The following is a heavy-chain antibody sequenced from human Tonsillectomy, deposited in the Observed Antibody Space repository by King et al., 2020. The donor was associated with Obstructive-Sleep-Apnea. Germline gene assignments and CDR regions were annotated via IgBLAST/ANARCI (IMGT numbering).Heavy chain of an antibody. CDR3: AKDRKNIAVAGTDL. CDR2: ISGSGGST. D-gene: IGHD6-19*01. J-gene: IGHJ4*02. V-gene: IGHV3-23*04. CDR1: GFTFSSYA. Sequence: VQLVESGGGLVQPGGSLRLSCAASGFTFSSYAMSWVRQAPGKGLEGGSGISGSGGSTYYAASGKGRFTISRDNSKNTLYLQMNSLTAEDTAVYYCAKDRKNIAVAGTDLWGQGTLVTVSS.